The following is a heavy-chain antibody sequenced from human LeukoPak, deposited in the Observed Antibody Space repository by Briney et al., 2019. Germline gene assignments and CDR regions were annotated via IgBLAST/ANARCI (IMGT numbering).Heavy chain of an antibody. D-gene: IGHD6-13*01. CDR1: GYTFTSYD. CDR2: MNPNSGNT. V-gene: IGHV1-8*01. Sequence: ASVKVSCKASGYTFTSYDINWVRQATGQGLEWMGWMNPNSGNTGYAQKFQGRVTMTRDTSISTAYMELSRLRSDDTAVYHCARDPPYSSIYNWFDPWGQGTLVTVSS. CDR3: ARDPPYSSIYNWFDP. J-gene: IGHJ5*02.